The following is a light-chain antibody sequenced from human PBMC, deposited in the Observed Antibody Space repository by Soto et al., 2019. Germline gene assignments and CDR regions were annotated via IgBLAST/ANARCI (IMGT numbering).Light chain of an antibody. CDR1: QSVLYSSNNRNY. V-gene: IGKV4-1*01. Sequence: DIVMTQSPDSLAVSLGERATINCKSSQSVLYSSNNRNYLAWYQHKPGQPPKLLIYWASTRESGVPARFSGSGSVTDFTLTISSLQAEDVAVYYCQQYYGTPHTFGQGTKLEIK. J-gene: IGKJ2*01. CDR2: WAS. CDR3: QQYYGTPHT.